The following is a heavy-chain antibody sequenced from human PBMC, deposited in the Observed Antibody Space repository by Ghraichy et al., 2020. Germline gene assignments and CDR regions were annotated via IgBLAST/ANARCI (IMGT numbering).Heavy chain of an antibody. CDR1: GYTFTSYD. CDR3: ARSGYSYGFGYYYGMDV. CDR2: MNPNSGNT. V-gene: IGHV1-8*01. D-gene: IGHD5-18*01. J-gene: IGHJ6*02. Sequence: ASVKVSCKASGYTFTSYDINWVRQATGQGLEWMGWMNPNSGNTGYAQKFQGRVTMTRNTSISTAYMELSSLRSEDTAVYYCARSGYSYGFGYYYGMDVWGQGTTVTVSS.